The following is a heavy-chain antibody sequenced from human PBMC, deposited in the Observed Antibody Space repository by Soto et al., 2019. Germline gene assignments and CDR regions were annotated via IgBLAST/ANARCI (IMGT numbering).Heavy chain of an antibody. Sequence: PSETLALPFPVSGDSVSSVGFHWAWLRRPPGKGLEWIGYIYNGGSTYYRPSLESRMHMSLDTSKNQFSLKLSSVTAADTAVYYCARAPRSGYYHTDYWGQGTLVIVSS. CDR1: GDSVSSVGFH. D-gene: IGHD3-22*01. J-gene: IGHJ4*02. V-gene: IGHV4-30-4*01. CDR3: ARAPRSGYYHTDY. CDR2: IYNGGST.